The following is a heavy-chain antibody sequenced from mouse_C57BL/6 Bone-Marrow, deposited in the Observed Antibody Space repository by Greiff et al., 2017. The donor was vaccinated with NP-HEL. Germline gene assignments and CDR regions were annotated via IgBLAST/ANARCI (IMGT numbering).Heavy chain of an antibody. CDR1: GYTFTSYW. CDR2: IHPSDSDT. Sequence: VQLQQPGAELVKPGASVKVSCKASGYTFTSYWMHWVKQRPGQGLEWIGRIHPSDSDTNYNQKFKGKATLTVDKSSSTAYMKLSSLTSEDSAVYYCVIKPPPVGWYFDVWGTGTTVTVSS. J-gene: IGHJ1*03. D-gene: IGHD1-1*01. CDR3: VIKPPPVGWYFDV. V-gene: IGHV1-74*01.